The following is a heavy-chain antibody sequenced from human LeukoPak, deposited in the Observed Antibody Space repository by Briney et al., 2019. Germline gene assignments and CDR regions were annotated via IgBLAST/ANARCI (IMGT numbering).Heavy chain of an antibody. D-gene: IGHD6-25*01. J-gene: IGHJ4*01. Sequence: SETLSLTCTVPGYSIRTDYYWGWIRQPPGKGPQWIGTINKSGNTYYNPSLRSRVTISIDTSKNQVSLKMSSVTAADTAVYYCAKSGGYGLIDYWGQGTLVTVSS. V-gene: IGHV4-38-2*02. CDR1: GYSIRTDYY. CDR2: INKSGNT. CDR3: AKSGGYGLIDY.